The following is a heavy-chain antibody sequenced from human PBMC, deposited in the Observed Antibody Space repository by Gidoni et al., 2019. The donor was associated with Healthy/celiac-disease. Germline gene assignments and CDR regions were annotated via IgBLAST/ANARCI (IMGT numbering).Heavy chain of an antibody. CDR2: IKQDGSEK. Sequence: EVQLVESGGGLVQPGGSLRLSCAASGFTFSSYWMSWVRQAPGKGLEWVANIKQDGSEKYYVDSVKGRFTISRDNAKNSLYLQMNSLRAEDTAVYYCASAVVPTLYYYYGMDVWGQGTTVTVSS. V-gene: IGHV3-7*03. CDR1: GFTFSSYW. CDR3: ASAVVPTLYYYYGMDV. D-gene: IGHD2-2*01. J-gene: IGHJ6*02.